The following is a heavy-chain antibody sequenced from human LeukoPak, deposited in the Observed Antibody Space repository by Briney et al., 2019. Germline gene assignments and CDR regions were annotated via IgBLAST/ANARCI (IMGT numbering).Heavy chain of an antibody. Sequence: PGGSLRLSCAASGFTFSTYDMHWVRQAPGKGLEWVSFIRYDGSDKLYADSVKGRFTVSRDNSKNTLYLQMNSLRPEDTAVYYCAERGGSYIGYFDYWGQGTLVTVSS. V-gene: IGHV3-30*02. CDR1: GFTFSTYD. J-gene: IGHJ4*02. CDR3: AERGGSYIGYFDY. D-gene: IGHD1-26*01. CDR2: IRYDGSDK.